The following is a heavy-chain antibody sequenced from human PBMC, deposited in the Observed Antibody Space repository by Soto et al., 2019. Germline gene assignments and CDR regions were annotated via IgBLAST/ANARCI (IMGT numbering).Heavy chain of an antibody. D-gene: IGHD6-13*01. CDR2: VRSETYGGST. V-gene: IGHV3-49*04. CDR1: GFVFGDYA. CDR3: TRGRGTSGWYADY. J-gene: IGHJ4*02. Sequence: GSLRLSCSASGFVFGDYAVTWVRQAPGKGLEWVGVVRSETYGGSTEYAASVKGRFRISRDDSESIAYLQMTNLKTEDTAVYYCTRGRGTSGWYADYWGKGILVTVSS.